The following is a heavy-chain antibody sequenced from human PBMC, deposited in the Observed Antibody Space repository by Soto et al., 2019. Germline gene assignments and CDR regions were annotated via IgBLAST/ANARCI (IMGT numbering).Heavy chain of an antibody. CDR1: GFTFSSYG. J-gene: IGHJ4*02. D-gene: IGHD2-2*01. V-gene: IGHV3-33*01. CDR3: ARFGVVPARYYFDY. Sequence: QVQLVESGGGVVQPGRSLRLSCAASGFTFSSYGMHWVRQAPGKGLEWGAVIWYDGSNKYYADSVKGRFTISRDNSKNTLYLQMNSLRAEDTAVYYCARFGVVPARYYFDYWGQGTLVTVSS. CDR2: IWYDGSNK.